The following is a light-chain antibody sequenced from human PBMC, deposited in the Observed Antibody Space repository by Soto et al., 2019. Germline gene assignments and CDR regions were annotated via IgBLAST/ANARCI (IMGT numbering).Light chain of an antibody. CDR2: WAS. V-gene: IGKV4-1*01. Sequence: DIVMTQSPDSLAVSLGERATINCKSSQSILYSSNNKNYLAWYQEKPGQPPKLLIYWASTRESGVPDRFSGAVSGTDFTLTIRSLQAEDAAVYYCQQYYGPPHTFGQGTKLEIK. J-gene: IGKJ2*01. CDR3: QQYYGPPHT. CDR1: QSILYSSNNKNY.